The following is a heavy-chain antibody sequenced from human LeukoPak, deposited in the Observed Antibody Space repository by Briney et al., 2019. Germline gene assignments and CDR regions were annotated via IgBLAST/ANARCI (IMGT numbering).Heavy chain of an antibody. J-gene: IGHJ6*02. CDR1: GGSFSGYY. Sequence: SETLSLTCAVYGGSFSGYYWSWIRQPPGKGLEWIGEINHSGGTNYNPSLKSRVTISVDTSKNQFSLKLSSVTAADTAVYYCARVRSRYCSSTRCTQAHMDVWGQGTTVTVSS. V-gene: IGHV4-34*01. CDR2: INHSGGT. CDR3: ARVRSRYCSSTRCTQAHMDV. D-gene: IGHD2-2*01.